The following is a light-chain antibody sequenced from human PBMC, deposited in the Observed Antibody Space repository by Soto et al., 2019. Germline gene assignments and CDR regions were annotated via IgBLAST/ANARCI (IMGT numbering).Light chain of an antibody. J-gene: IGKJ1*01. Sequence: EIVLTQSPATLSLSPGERATLSCRASQSLSSSQLGWHQQTRGQAPRLLIHDASSRATVISDRFTGSGCGTDFPPTITTLDPDDFAVYYCQQYGSSPRTFGLGTKVEI. CDR3: QQYGSSPRT. CDR1: QSLSSSQ. V-gene: IGKV3-20*01. CDR2: DAS.